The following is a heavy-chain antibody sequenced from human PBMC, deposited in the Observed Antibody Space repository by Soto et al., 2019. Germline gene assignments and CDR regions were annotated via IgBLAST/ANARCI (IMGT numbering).Heavy chain of an antibody. CDR1: GYTFTSYG. V-gene: IGHV1-18*01. Sequence: ASVKVSCKASGYTFTSYGISWVRQAPGQGLEWMGWISAYNGNTNYAQKLQGRVTMTTDTSTSTAYMELRSLRSDDTGVYYCARFLYGDYDAYFDYWGQGTLVTVSS. D-gene: IGHD4-17*01. CDR3: ARFLYGDYDAYFDY. J-gene: IGHJ4*02. CDR2: ISAYNGNT.